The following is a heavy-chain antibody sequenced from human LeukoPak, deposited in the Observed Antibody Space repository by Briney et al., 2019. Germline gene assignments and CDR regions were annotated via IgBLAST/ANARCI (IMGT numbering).Heavy chain of an antibody. CDR2: ISSSGRTI. J-gene: IGHJ4*02. Sequence: GGSLRLSCAASGFTFSSHEMNWVRQAPGKGLEWVSYISSSGRTIYYADSVKGRFTISRDNAKNSLYLQMNSLRAEDTAVYYCARATYYYDSSGYLVDYWGQGTLVTVSS. V-gene: IGHV3-48*03. D-gene: IGHD3-22*01. CDR1: GFTFSSHE. CDR3: ARATYYYDSSGYLVDY.